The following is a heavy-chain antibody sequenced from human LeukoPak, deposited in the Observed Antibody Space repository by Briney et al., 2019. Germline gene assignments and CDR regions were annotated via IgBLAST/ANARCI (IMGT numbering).Heavy chain of an antibody. CDR3: ARSIALLKGELDY. CDR1: GFTFRSSS. J-gene: IGHJ4*02. Sequence: PGGSLRLSCAASGFTFRSSSLNWVRQAPGKGLEWVSSISSSSSYIYYADSVKGRFTISRDNAKNSLYLQMNSLGAEDTAVYYCARSIALLKGELDYWGQGTLVTVSS. CDR2: ISSSSSYI. V-gene: IGHV3-21*01. D-gene: IGHD6-6*01.